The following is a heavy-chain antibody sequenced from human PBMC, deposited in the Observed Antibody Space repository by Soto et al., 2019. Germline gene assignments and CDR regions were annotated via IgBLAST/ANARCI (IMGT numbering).Heavy chain of an antibody. Sequence: QVQLVQSGAEVKKPGASVKVSCRASGYTFINYGISWVRQAPGQGLEWMGWIIAYSGNTNYAEKLQGRVTMTADTSTNTAYMDLRSLRSDDMAVYYCARGVPYGSGRGGLDVWGQGTTVTVSS. CDR1: GYTFINYG. CDR2: IIAYSGNT. D-gene: IGHD3-10*01. CDR3: ARGVPYGSGRGGLDV. V-gene: IGHV1-18*03. J-gene: IGHJ6*02.